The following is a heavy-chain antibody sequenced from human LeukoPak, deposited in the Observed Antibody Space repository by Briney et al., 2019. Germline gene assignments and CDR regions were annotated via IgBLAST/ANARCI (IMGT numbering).Heavy chain of an antibody. V-gene: IGHV3-23*01. J-gene: IGHJ5*02. CDR2: ISGSGGST. D-gene: IGHD3-10*01. Sequence: PGGSLRLSCAASGFTFSSYAMSWVRQAPGKGLEWVSAISGSGGSTYYADSVKGRFTISRDNSKNTLYLQMNSLRAEDTAVYYCAKDPNTLLWFGELLYNWFDPWGQGTLVTVSS. CDR1: GFTFSSYA. CDR3: AKDPNTLLWFGELLYNWFDP.